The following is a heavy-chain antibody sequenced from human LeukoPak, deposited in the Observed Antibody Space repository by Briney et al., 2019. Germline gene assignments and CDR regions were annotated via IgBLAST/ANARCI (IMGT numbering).Heavy chain of an antibody. J-gene: IGHJ6*03. CDR2: MNPNSGNT. V-gene: IGHV1-8*01. CDR1: GYTFTSYE. Sequence: GASVKVSCKASGYTFTSYEINWVRQATGQGLEWMGWMNPNSGNTCYAQKFQGRVTMTRNTSISTAYMELSSLRSEDTAVYYCARGSGSSSWYNLLYYYMDVWGKGTTITVSS. CDR3: ARGSGSSSWYNLLYYYMDV. D-gene: IGHD6-13*01.